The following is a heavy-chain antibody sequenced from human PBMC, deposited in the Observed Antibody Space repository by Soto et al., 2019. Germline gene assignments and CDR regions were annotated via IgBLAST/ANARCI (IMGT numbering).Heavy chain of an antibody. V-gene: IGHV4-39*01. CDR2: IYYRGRT. D-gene: IGHD3-10*01. J-gene: IGHJ3*02. CDR1: GGSISSSSYY. CDR3: ARRRSYYYGWGSLGNAFAI. Sequence: QLQLQESGPGLVKPSETLTLTCTVSGGSISSSSYYWGWIRQPPGKGLEWIGSIYYRGRTYYNPSLMIRVTLSVDTSKHQFSLKLSSVTAADPAVYYCARRRSYYYGWGSLGNAFAIWGQGTMVTVSS.